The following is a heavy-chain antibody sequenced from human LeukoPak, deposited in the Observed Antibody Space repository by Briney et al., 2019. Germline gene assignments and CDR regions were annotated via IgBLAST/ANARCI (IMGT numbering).Heavy chain of an antibody. Sequence: GGSLRLSCAASGFTFTNYAMNWVRQAPGKGLEWVSGISGSGGRTYYADSVKGRFTISRDNSENTLYLQMNSLRAEDSAVYYCAKDCGPTYYYDSGGTYHSWDNNWFDPWGQGNLVTVSS. D-gene: IGHD3-22*01. CDR3: AKDCGPTYYYDSGGTYHSWDNNWFDP. V-gene: IGHV3-23*01. J-gene: IGHJ5*02. CDR2: ISGSGGRT. CDR1: GFTFTNYA.